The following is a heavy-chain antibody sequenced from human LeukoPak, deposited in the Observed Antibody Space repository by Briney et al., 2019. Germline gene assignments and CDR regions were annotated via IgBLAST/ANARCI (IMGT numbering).Heavy chain of an antibody. CDR2: ISAYNGNT. Sequence: GASVKVSCKASGYTFTSYGISWVRQAPGQGLEWMGWISAYNGNTNYAQKLQGRVTMTTDTSTSTAYMELRSLRSDDTAVYYCARVRNYYDSSGYEYASLDYWAREPWSPSPQ. CDR3: ARVRNYYDSSGYEYASLDY. J-gene: IGHJ4*02. CDR1: GYTFTSYG. D-gene: IGHD3-22*01. V-gene: IGHV1-18*01.